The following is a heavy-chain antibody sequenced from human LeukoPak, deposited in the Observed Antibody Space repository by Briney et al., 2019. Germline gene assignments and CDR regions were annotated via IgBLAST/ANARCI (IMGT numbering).Heavy chain of an antibody. D-gene: IGHD4-23*01. Sequence: HPGGSLRLSCAASGFTFSSYGMHWVRQAPGKGLEWVAVIWYDGSNKYYADSVKGRFTISRDNSKNTLYLQMNSLRAEDTAVYYCAREWRDDYGGNSDYYYYGMDVWGQGTTVTVSS. V-gene: IGHV3-33*01. CDR1: GFTFSSYG. CDR3: AREWRDDYGGNSDYYYYGMDV. J-gene: IGHJ6*02. CDR2: IWYDGSNK.